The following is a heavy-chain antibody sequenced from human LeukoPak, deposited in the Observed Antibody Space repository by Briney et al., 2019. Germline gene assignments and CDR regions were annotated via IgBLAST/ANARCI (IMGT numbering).Heavy chain of an antibody. CDR2: INSDGSST. V-gene: IGHV3-74*01. CDR3: ARAVSLWFGELLPYFDY. D-gene: IGHD3-10*01. Sequence: GGSLRLSCAASGFTFSSYSMNWVRQAPGKGLVWVSRINSDGSSTSYADSVKGRFTISRDNAKNTLYLQMDSLRAEDTAVYYCARAVSLWFGELLPYFDYWGQGTLVTVSS. J-gene: IGHJ4*02. CDR1: GFTFSSYS.